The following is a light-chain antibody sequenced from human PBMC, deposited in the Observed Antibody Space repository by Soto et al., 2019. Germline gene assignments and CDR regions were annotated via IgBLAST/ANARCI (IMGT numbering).Light chain of an antibody. J-gene: IGKJ4*01. V-gene: IGKV3-11*01. CDR3: QQRSNWPPLT. CDR1: KSISRY. CDR2: DAD. Sequence: EIVLTQSPATLSLSPGERATLSCRASKSISRYLAWYQQKPGQAPRLLIYDADNRATGIPARFSGSGSGTDFTLTITSLEPEDFAVYYCQQRSNWPPLTFGGGNKVEVK.